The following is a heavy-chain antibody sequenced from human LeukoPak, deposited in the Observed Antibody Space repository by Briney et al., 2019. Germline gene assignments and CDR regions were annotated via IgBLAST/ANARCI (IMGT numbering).Heavy chain of an antibody. CDR3: ARVPPVRRSGDWFDP. D-gene: IGHD3-10*01. J-gene: IGHJ5*02. Sequence: SETLSLTCTVSGGSISSYYWSWIRQPAGKGMEWIGRIYTSGSTNYNPSLKSRVTMSVDTSKNQFSLKLSSVTAPDTAVYYCARVPPVRRSGDWFDPWGQGTLVTVSS. CDR1: GGSISSYY. CDR2: IYTSGST. V-gene: IGHV4-4*07.